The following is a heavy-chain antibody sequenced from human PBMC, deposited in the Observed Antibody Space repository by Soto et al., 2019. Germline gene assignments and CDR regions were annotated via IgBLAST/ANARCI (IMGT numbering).Heavy chain of an antibody. CDR1: GGSISSGDYY. J-gene: IGHJ5*02. CDR2: IYYSGST. CDR3: ARTMYYYDSSGYFWFDP. Sequence: SETLSLTCTVSGGSISSGDYYWSWIRQPPGKGLEWIGYIYYSGSTYYNPSLESRVTISVDTSKNQFSLKLSSVTAADTAVYYCARTMYYYDSSGYFWFDPWGQGTLVTVSS. V-gene: IGHV4-30-4*01. D-gene: IGHD3-22*01.